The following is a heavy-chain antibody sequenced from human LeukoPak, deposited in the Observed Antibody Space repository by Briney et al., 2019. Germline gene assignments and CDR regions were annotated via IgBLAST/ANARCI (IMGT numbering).Heavy chain of an antibody. CDR3: AGERGIMTTVTTNY. CDR1: GYSISSGYY. Sequence: SETLSLTCAVSGYSISSGYYWGWIRQPPGKGLEWIGSIYHSGSTYYNPSPKSRVTISVDTSKNQFSLKLSSVTAADTAVYYCAGERGIMTTVTTNYWGQGTLVTVSS. CDR2: IYHSGST. V-gene: IGHV4-38-2*02. D-gene: IGHD4-11*01. J-gene: IGHJ4*02.